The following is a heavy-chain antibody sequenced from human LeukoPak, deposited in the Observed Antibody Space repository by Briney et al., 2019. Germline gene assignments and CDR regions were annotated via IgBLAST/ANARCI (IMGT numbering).Heavy chain of an antibody. Sequence: PGGSLRLSCAASGFTFSSYVMSWVRQAPGKGLEWVSGISGSGDSTFYADSVKGRFTISRDNSKNTVFLQMNSLGAEDTAVYYCAKDLRVAIAVSGPRGTFVSWGQETLVTVSS. V-gene: IGHV3-23*01. CDR2: ISGSGDST. CDR1: GFTFSSYV. CDR3: AKDLRVAIAVSGPRGTFVS. D-gene: IGHD6-19*01. J-gene: IGHJ4*02.